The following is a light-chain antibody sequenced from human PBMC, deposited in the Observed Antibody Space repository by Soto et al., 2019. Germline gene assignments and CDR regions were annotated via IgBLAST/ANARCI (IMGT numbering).Light chain of an antibody. J-gene: IGKJ4*01. CDR1: QDVRTY. V-gene: IGKV1-33*01. Sequence: DIQMTQSPSSLSASVGDRVTITCQASQDVRTYLDWYQQKPGQAPKLLIYDASNLETGVPSRFSGSGSGTDFAFTIRSLQPEDIGTYYCQQYDNRLTFGGGTKVEIK. CDR2: DAS. CDR3: QQYDNRLT.